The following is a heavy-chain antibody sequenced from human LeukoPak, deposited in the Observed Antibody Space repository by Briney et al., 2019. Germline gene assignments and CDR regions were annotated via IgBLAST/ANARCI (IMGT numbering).Heavy chain of an antibody. CDR2: ISGSGGST. CDR3: AKDLVDTAMVTDY. V-gene: IGHV3-23*01. Sequence: GGSLRLSCAAPVFTFSSYAMSWVRQAPGKGLEWVSAISGSGGSTYYANSVKGRFTISRDNSKNTLYLQMNSLRAEDTAVYYCAKDLVDTAMVTDYWGQGTLVTVSS. CDR1: VFTFSSYA. D-gene: IGHD5-18*01. J-gene: IGHJ4*02.